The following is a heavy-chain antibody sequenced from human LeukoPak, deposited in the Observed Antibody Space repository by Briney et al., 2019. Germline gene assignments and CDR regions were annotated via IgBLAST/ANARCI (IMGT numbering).Heavy chain of an antibody. V-gene: IGHV4-31*11. CDR3: ASAQATVVELFC. CDR2: IYYSGST. Sequence: SSETLSLTCAVSGGSISSDGYYWSWIRQHPGKGLEWIGYIYYSGSTYYNPSLKSRVTISVDTSKNQFSLNLSSVVAAGTAVYYCASAQATVVELFCCGQGTLVTVSS. J-gene: IGHJ4*02. D-gene: IGHD4-23*01. CDR1: GGSISSDGYY.